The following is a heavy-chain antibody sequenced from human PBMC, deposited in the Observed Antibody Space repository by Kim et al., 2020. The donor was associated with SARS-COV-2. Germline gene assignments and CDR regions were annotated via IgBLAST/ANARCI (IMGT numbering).Heavy chain of an antibody. Sequence: SVKVSCKASGGTFSSYAISWVRQAPGQGLEWMGGIIPIFGTANYAQKFQGRVTITADESTSTAYMELSSLRSEDTAVYYCAREEGTIFGVARGGMDVWGQGTTVTVSS. J-gene: IGHJ6*02. CDR2: IIPIFGTA. CDR1: GGTFSSYA. CDR3: AREEGTIFGVARGGMDV. V-gene: IGHV1-69*13. D-gene: IGHD3-3*01.